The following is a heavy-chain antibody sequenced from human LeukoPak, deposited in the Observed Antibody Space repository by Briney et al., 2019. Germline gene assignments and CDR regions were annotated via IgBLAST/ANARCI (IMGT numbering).Heavy chain of an antibody. CDR2: ITSKATSYTT. CDR3: TRCEQRYYDI. D-gene: IGHD3-9*01. V-gene: IGHV3-72*01. J-gene: IGHJ4*02. Sequence: GGSLRLSCAASGFTFSDHYMDWVRQAPGKGLEWVGRITSKATSYTTEYAASVKGRFTISRDDSKNSLYLQMDSLKTEDSAVYYCTRCEQRYYDIWGQGTLVTVSS. CDR1: GFTFSDHY.